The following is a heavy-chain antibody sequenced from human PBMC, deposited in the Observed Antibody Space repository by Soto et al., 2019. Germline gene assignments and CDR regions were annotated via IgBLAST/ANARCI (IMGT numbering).Heavy chain of an antibody. Sequence: PSETLSLTCTVSGGSISSYYWGWIRQPPGKGLEWIGSIYYSGSTYYNPSLKSRVTISVDTSKNQFSLKLSSVTAADTAVYYCARHPGYSYGLGVDYWGQGTLVTVSS. D-gene: IGHD5-18*01. CDR2: IYYSGST. CDR3: ARHPGYSYGLGVDY. J-gene: IGHJ4*02. V-gene: IGHV4-59*05. CDR1: GGSISSYY.